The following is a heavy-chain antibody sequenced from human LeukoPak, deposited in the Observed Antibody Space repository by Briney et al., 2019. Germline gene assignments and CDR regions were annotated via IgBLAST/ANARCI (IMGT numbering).Heavy chain of an antibody. Sequence: SVKVSCKASGGTFSSYAISWVRQAPGQGLEWMGGIIPIFGTANYAQKFQGRVTITADESTSTAYMELSSLRSEDTAVYYCARAVDFSGSSTYYFDYWGQGTLVTVSS. D-gene: IGHD1-26*01. CDR1: GGTFSSYA. CDR2: IIPIFGTA. CDR3: ARAVDFSGSSTYYFDY. V-gene: IGHV1-69*13. J-gene: IGHJ4*02.